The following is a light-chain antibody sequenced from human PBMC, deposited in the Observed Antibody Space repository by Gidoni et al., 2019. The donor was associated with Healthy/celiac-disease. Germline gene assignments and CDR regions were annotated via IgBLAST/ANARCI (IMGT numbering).Light chain of an antibody. CDR3: AAWDDSLSGRV. CDR2: RNN. CDR1: SSNIGSNY. Sequence: QSVLTQPHSASGTPGQRVTISCSGSSSNIGSNYVYWYQQLPGTAPKLLLYRNNQRPSGVPARFSGSKSGTSASLAISGLRSEDEADYYCAAWDDSLSGRVFGGGTKLTVL. V-gene: IGLV1-47*01. J-gene: IGLJ3*02.